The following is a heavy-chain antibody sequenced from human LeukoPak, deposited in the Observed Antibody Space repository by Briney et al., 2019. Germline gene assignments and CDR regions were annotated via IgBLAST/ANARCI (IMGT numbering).Heavy chain of an antibody. V-gene: IGHV3-53*01. Sequence: GGSLRLSCAASGFTVSSNYMSWVRQAPGKGLEWVSVIYSGGSTYCADSVKGRFTISRDNSKNTLYLQMNSLRAEDTAVYYCAREIIQLPGYFDYWGQGTLVTVSS. D-gene: IGHD5-18*01. CDR3: AREIIQLPGYFDY. CDR2: IYSGGST. CDR1: GFTVSSNY. J-gene: IGHJ4*02.